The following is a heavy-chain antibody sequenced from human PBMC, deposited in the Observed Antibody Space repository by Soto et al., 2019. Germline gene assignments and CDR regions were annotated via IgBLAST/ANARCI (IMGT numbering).Heavy chain of an antibody. V-gene: IGHV6-1*01. CDR1: GDSVSSNSAG. CDR3: AREGMQLSPYVYYMDV. J-gene: IGHJ6*03. D-gene: IGHD1-1*01. Sequence: SQTLSLTCAISGDSVSSNSAGWNWVRQTPSRGLEWLGRTYYKSKWYYNYTVSVKSRITINPDTSKNQFSLQLNSVTPEDTAVYYCAREGMQLSPYVYYMDVWGKGTTVTVSS. CDR2: TYYKSKWYY.